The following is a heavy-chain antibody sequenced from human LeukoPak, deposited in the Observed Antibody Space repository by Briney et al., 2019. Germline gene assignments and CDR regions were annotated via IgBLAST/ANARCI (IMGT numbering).Heavy chain of an antibody. J-gene: IGHJ4*02. Sequence: GRSLRLSCAASGFTFISYGMHWVRQAPGKGLEWVAFIWYDRSNKYYADSVKGRFTISRDNAKNSLYLQMNSLRAEDTAVYYCARDLTYYYDSSGYFPFDYWGQGTLVTVSS. CDR1: GFTFISYG. CDR3: ARDLTYYYDSSGYFPFDY. CDR2: IWYDRSNK. D-gene: IGHD3-22*01. V-gene: IGHV3-33*01.